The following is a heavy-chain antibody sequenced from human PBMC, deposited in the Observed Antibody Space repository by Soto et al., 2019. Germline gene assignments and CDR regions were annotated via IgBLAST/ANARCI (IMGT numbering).Heavy chain of an antibody. CDR2: IFSNDEK. V-gene: IGHV2-26*01. D-gene: IGHD5-18*01. CDR3: ARIYTGMVTYDD. J-gene: IGHJ4*02. CDR1: GFSLSNARMG. Sequence: SGPTLVNPTETLTLTCTVSGFSLSNARMGVSWIRQPPGKALEWLAHIFSNDEKSYSTSLKSRLTISKDTSKSQVVLTMINMEPVDTATYYCARIYTGMVTYDDWGQGTLVTVSS.